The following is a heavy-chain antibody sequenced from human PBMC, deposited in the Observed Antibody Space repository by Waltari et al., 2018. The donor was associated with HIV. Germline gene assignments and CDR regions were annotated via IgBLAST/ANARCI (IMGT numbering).Heavy chain of an antibody. CDR1: GGSIGSGSYS. CDR3: ARVSLAGWFDP. J-gene: IGHJ5*02. CDR2: VCTSGTT. Sequence: QVQLQESGPGLVKPSQTLSLTRTVPGGSIGSGSYSWSWIRQPAGKGLEWIGGVCTSGTTNYNPSRKSRVTISVDTSKNQIALKMRSVTAADTAVYYCARVSLAGWFDPWGQGTLVTVSS. D-gene: IGHD6-19*01. V-gene: IGHV4-61*02.